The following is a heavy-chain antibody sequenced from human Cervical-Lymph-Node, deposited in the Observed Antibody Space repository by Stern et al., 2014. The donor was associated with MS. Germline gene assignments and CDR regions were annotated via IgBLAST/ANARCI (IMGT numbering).Heavy chain of an antibody. CDR1: GFTFSSYG. Sequence: VQLVESGGGVVQPGRSLRLSCAASGFTFSSYGMHWVRQAPGKGLEWVAVIWYGGSNKYYADSVKGRLNTSSDNSNNTQYSHMNSLRAEDTAVYYCGRGRIAALTYGMDVWGQGTTVTVSS. V-gene: IGHV3-33*01. D-gene: IGHD6-13*01. J-gene: IGHJ6*02. CDR2: IWYGGSNK. CDR3: GRGRIAALTYGMDV.